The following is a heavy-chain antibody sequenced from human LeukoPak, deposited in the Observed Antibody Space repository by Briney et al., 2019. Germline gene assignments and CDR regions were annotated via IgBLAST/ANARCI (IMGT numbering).Heavy chain of an antibody. J-gene: IGHJ4*02. CDR3: AKDWCSYYDDSSGRMAFGY. CDR1: GFTFDDDG. D-gene: IGHD3-22*01. Sequence: GGSLRLSCAASGFTFDDDGMRWVRQAPGKGLQWVSGINWNGGSTGYADSVKGRFTISRDNAKNSLYLQMNSLRAEDTALYYCAKDWCSYYDDSSGRMAFGYWGQGILVTVSS. V-gene: IGHV3-20*04. CDR2: INWNGGST.